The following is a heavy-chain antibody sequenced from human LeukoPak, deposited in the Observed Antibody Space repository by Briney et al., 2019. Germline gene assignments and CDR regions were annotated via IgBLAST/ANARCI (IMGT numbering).Heavy chain of an antibody. CDR3: ARDLTGWTTVTTFFSSWFDP. CDR1: GYTFTSYY. V-gene: IGHV1-46*01. D-gene: IGHD4-17*01. Sequence: ASVTVSCKASGYTFTSYYMHWVRQAPGQGLEWMGIINPSGGSTSYAQKFQGRVTMTRDMSTSTVYMELSSLRSEDTAVYYCARDLTGWTTVTTFFSSWFDPWGQGTLVTVSS. CDR2: INPSGGST. J-gene: IGHJ5*02.